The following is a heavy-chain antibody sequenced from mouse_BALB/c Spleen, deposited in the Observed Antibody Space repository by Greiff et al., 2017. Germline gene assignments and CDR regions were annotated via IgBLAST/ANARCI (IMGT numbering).Heavy chain of an antibody. Sequence: EVKLQESGGGLVQPGGSRKLSCAASGFTFSSFGMHWVRQAPEKGLEWVAYISSGSSTIYYADTVKGRFTISRDNPKNTLFLQMTSLRSEDTAMYYCARERGSSYGNFDYWGQGTTLTVSS. CDR3: ARERGSSYGNFDY. D-gene: IGHD1-1*01. CDR1: GFTFSSFG. V-gene: IGHV5-17*02. J-gene: IGHJ2*01. CDR2: ISSGSSTI.